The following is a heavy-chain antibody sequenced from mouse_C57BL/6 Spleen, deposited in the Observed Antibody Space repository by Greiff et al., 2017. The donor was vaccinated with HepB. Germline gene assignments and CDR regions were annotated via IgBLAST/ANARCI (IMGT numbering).Heavy chain of an antibody. CDR3: ARGGIGDYAMDY. CDR2: IYPRSGNT. V-gene: IGHV1-81*01. J-gene: IGHJ4*01. CDR1: GYTFTSYG. Sequence: QVQLKQSGAELARPGASVKLSCKASGYTFTSYGISWVKQRTGQGLEWIGEIYPRSGNTYYNEKFKGKATLTADKSSSTAYMELRSLTSEDSAVYFCARGGIGDYAMDYWGQGTSVTVSS.